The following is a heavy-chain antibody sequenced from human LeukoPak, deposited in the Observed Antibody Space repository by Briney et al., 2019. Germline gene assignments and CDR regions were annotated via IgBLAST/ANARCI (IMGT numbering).Heavy chain of an antibody. Sequence: GGSLRLSCAVTGLTFSNYAMSWVRQAPGKGPEWVSDISGSGGTTHYADSVKGRFSISRDNSKNTLYLQMSSLRAEDTAVYYCAKGPLIEVAGTTWDYWGRGTLVTVSS. V-gene: IGHV3-23*01. CDR1: GLTFSNYA. CDR3: AKGPLIEVAGTTWDY. D-gene: IGHD6-19*01. J-gene: IGHJ4*02. CDR2: ISGSGGTT.